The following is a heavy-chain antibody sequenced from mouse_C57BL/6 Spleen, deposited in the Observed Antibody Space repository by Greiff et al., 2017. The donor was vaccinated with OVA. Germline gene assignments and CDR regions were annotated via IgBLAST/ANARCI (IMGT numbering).Heavy chain of an antibody. V-gene: IGHV14-4*01. J-gene: IGHJ3*01. CDR1: GFNIKDDY. D-gene: IGHD1-1*01. CDR2: IDPENGDT. CDR3: TSSYGSGGFAY. Sequence: EVMLVESGAELVRPGASVKLSCTASGFNIKDDYMHWVKQRPEQGLEWIGWIDPENGDTEYASKFQGKATITADTSSNTAYLQLSSLTSEDTAVYYCTSSYGSGGFAYWGQGTLVTVSA.